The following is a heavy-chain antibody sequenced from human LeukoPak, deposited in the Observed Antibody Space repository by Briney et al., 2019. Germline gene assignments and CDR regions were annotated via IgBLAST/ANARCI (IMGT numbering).Heavy chain of an antibody. CDR3: ARDTYCSGGRCYLDSLSWFDP. Sequence: ASVKVSCKASGYTFTSSNIAWVRQAPGQGLEWMGWISVYNGNTNYAQNLQGRVTVTTDTSTSTAYMELRSLRSDDTAVYYCARDTYCSGGRCYLDSLSWFDPWGQGTLVTVSS. CDR2: ISVYNGNT. V-gene: IGHV1-18*01. D-gene: IGHD2-15*01. J-gene: IGHJ5*02. CDR1: GYTFTSSN.